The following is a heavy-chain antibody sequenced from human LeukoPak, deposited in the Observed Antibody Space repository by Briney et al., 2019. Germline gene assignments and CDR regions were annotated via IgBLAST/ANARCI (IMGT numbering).Heavy chain of an antibody. CDR3: ATDGRGEWLLFHDAFDI. CDR2: ISGSGGST. D-gene: IGHD3-3*01. J-gene: IGHJ3*02. Sequence: PGGSLRLSCAASGFTFSSYAMSWVRQAPGKGLEWVSAISGSGGSTYYADSVKGRFTISRDNSKNTLYLQKNSLRAEDTAVYYCATDGRGEWLLFHDAFDIWGQGTMVTVSS. CDR1: GFTFSSYA. V-gene: IGHV3-23*01.